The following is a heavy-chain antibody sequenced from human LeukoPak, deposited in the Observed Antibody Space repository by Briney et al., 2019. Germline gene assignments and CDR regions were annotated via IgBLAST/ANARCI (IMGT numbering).Heavy chain of an antibody. J-gene: IGHJ4*02. CDR3: ASKWYCGGDCYYQIDY. CDR1: GFTFSSYG. D-gene: IGHD2-21*02. V-gene: IGHV3-30*03. Sequence: GGSLRLSCAASGFTFSSYGMYWVRQAPGKGLEWVAVTSYDGSNKNYPDSVKGRFTISRDNSKNTLYLQMNSLRTEDTAVYYCASKWYCGGDCYYQIDYWGQGNLVTVSS. CDR2: TSYDGSNK.